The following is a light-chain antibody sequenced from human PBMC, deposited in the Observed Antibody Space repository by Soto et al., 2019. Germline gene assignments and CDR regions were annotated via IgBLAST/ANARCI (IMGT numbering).Light chain of an antibody. CDR1: QSISRW. CDR3: QQYSSYWT. CDR2: DAS. V-gene: IGKV1-5*01. J-gene: IGKJ1*01. Sequence: MTQSPSSLSASVGDRVTITCRASQSISRWLAWYQEKPGKAPKVLIYDASNLESGVPSRFSGSGSGTEFTLTISRLQPDDFATYYCQQYSSYWTFGQGTKVDIK.